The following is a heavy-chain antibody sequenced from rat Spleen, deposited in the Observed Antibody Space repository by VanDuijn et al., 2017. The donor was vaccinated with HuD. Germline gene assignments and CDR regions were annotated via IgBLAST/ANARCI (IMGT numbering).Heavy chain of an antibody. D-gene: IGHD1-12*02. CDR1: GFTFSDCY. CDR3: ATDGYYDGTYYSVYVMDA. V-gene: IGHV5-27*01. CDR2: ISPSGGIT. J-gene: IGHJ4*01. Sequence: EVQLVESGGGLVQPGRSLKLSCATSGFTFSDCYMAWVRQAPTKGLEWVATISPSGGITNYRDSVKGRFTISRDNAKTTLYLRMDILTSEDSATYYCATDGYYDGTYYSVYVMDAWGQGASVTVSS.